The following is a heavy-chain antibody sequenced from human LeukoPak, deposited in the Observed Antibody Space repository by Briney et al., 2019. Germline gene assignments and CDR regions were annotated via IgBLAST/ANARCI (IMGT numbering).Heavy chain of an antibody. CDR2: IYTSGST. D-gene: IGHD3-3*01. V-gene: IGHV4-4*07. Sequence: SETLSLTCTVSGGSISGYYWSWIRQPAGKGLEWIGRIYTSGSTNYNPSLKSRVTMSVDTSKNQFSLKLSSVTAADTAVYYCARDNPPLRFLEWLSLTIDYWGQGTLVTVSS. CDR1: GGSISGYY. J-gene: IGHJ4*02. CDR3: ARDNPPLRFLEWLSLTIDY.